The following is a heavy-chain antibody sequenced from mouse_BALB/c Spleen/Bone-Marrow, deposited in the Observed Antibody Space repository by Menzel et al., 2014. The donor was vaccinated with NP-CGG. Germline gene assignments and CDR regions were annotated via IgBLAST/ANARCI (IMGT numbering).Heavy chain of an antibody. V-gene: IGHV14-3*02. CDR3: ARWEYFAMDY. CDR2: IDPANGNT. CDR1: GFNIKDTY. Sequence: EVQLQESGAELVKPGASVKLSCTASGFNIKDTYMHWVKQRPEQGLEWIGRIDPANGNTKYDPKFQGKATITADTSSNTAYLQLSILTSEDTDVYYCARWEYFAMDYWGQGTSVTVSS. D-gene: IGHD4-1*01. J-gene: IGHJ4*01.